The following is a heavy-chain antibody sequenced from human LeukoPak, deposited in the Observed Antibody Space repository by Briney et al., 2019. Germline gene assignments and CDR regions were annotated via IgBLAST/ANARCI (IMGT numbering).Heavy chain of an antibody. J-gene: IGHJ4*02. V-gene: IGHV4-59*08. CDR1: GGSISSYY. Sequence: SETLSLTCTVSGGSISSYYWSWIRQPPGKGLEWIGYISYSGSTYYNPSLKSRVTISVDTSKSQFSLKLSSVSAADTAVYYCARLGDSTSRLYYFDYWGQGTLVTVSS. D-gene: IGHD6-6*01. CDR2: ISYSGST. CDR3: ARLGDSTSRLYYFDY.